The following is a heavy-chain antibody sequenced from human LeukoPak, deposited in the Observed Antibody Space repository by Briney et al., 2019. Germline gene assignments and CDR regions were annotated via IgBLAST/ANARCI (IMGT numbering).Heavy chain of an antibody. Sequence: PGGSLRLSCAASGFTFSSYAMSWVRQAPGEGLEWVSRISGSGGSTYYADSVKGRFTISRDNSKNTLYLQMSSLRAEDTAVYYCAKNIITVAGTRTYFFVMDVWGQGTTVTVSS. D-gene: IGHD6-19*01. V-gene: IGHV3-23*01. J-gene: IGHJ6*02. CDR1: GFTFSSYA. CDR2: ISGSGGST. CDR3: AKNIITVAGTRTYFFVMDV.